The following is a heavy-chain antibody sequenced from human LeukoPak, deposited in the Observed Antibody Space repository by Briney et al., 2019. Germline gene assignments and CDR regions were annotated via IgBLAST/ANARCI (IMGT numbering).Heavy chain of an antibody. J-gene: IGHJ4*02. CDR1: GFTFSSYS. CDR3: ARRLDGYSYGYADY. D-gene: IGHD5-18*01. Sequence: GGSLRLSCAASGFTFSSYSMNWVRQAPGKGLEWVSSISSISSYIYYADSVKGRFTISRDNAKNSLYLQMNSLRAEDTAVYYCARRLDGYSYGYADYWGQGTLVTVSS. V-gene: IGHV3-21*01. CDR2: ISSISSYI.